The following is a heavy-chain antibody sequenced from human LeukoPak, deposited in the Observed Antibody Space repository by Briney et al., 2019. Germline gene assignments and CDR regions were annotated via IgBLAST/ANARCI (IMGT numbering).Heavy chain of an antibody. Sequence: GGSLRLSCAASGFTFSTYAMSWVRQAPGKGLEWVSAINGIGGSTYYADSVKGRFTISRDDSKNTLYLQMNSLRAEDTAVYYCAKAQIRPLYSYGHGEGYYFDYWGQGTLVTVSS. CDR1: GFTFSTYA. V-gene: IGHV3-23*01. J-gene: IGHJ4*02. D-gene: IGHD5-18*01. CDR2: INGIGGST. CDR3: AKAQIRPLYSYGHGEGYYFDY.